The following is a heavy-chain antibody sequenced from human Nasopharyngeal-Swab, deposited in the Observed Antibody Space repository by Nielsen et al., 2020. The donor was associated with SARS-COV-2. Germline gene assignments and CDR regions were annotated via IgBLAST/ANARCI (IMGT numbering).Heavy chain of an antibody. CDR1: GDTFSGRF. D-gene: IGHD2-2*01. J-gene: IGHJ4*01. Sequence: ASVKVSCKSSGDTFSGRFINWVRQAPGQGPEWMGRINPSIGGPRYAEKFQGRVTIRAAFMEMSSLTSGDTAVYYCLRGEPTTSWSRLTSYFDYWDQGTLVSVSS. CDR2: INPSIGGP. CDR3: LRGEPTTSWSRLTSYFDY. V-gene: IGHV1-2*06.